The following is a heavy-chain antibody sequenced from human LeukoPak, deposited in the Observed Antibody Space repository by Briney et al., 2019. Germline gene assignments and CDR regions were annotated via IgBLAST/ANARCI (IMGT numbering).Heavy chain of an antibody. J-gene: IGHJ4*02. Sequence: SETLSLTCTVSGGSISSYYWSWIRRPPGKGLEWIGYIYYSGSTNYNPSLKSRVTISVDTSKNQFSLKLSSVTAADTAVYYCARSLSGSRRSDYWGQGTLVTVSS. V-gene: IGHV4-59*01. CDR2: IYYSGST. D-gene: IGHD1-26*01. CDR1: GGSISSYY. CDR3: ARSLSGSRRSDY.